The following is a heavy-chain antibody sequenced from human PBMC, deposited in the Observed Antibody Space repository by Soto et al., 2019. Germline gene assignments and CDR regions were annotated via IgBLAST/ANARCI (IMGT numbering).Heavy chain of an antibody. V-gene: IGHV3-7*03. D-gene: IGHD5-12*01. J-gene: IGHJ1*01. CDR3: VSDGDVCSGSDCCRHFKH. CDR1: EFSISPYW. Sequence: EVQLVESGGDLVQTGGSLRLSCVASEFSISPYWMSWVRQAPGKGLEWVANIKEDGSAARYVDSARDRFLISRDNTKHSLYLQMTNLRAEDTAIYYCVSDGDVCSGSDCCRHFKHWGRGARVTVSS. CDR2: IKEDGSAA.